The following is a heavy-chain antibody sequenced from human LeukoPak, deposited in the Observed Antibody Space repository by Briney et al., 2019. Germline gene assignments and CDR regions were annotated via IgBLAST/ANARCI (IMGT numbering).Heavy chain of an antibody. J-gene: IGHJ4*02. V-gene: IGHV4-34*01. CDR3: ARLWLGEIAAAGNSDY. Sequence: PSETLSLTCAVYGGSFSGYYWSWIRQPPGKGLEWIGEINHSGSTNYNPSLKSRVTISVDTSKNQFSLKLSYVTAADTAVYYCARLWLGEIAAAGNSDYWGQGTLVTVSS. CDR2: INHSGST. CDR1: GGSFSGYY. D-gene: IGHD6-13*01.